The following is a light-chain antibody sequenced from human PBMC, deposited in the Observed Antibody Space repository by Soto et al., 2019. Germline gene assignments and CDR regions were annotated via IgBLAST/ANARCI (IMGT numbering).Light chain of an antibody. J-gene: IGKJ5*01. CDR2: GAS. CDR3: QQYNKWPLIT. V-gene: IGKV3D-15*01. Sequence: EIVMTQSPATLSVSPGEGATLSCRCSESVSSSYLAWYQQKPGQPPRLLIYGASTRATGTPARFSGSGSGTEFTLTISSLQSEDFALYYCQQYNKWPLITFGQGTRLEIK. CDR1: ESVSSSY.